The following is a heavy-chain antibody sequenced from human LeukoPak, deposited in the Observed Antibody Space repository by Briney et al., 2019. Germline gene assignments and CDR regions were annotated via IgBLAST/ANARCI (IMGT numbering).Heavy chain of an antibody. V-gene: IGHV4-39*07. CDR2: IYYSGST. J-gene: IGHJ6*03. D-gene: IGHD2-15*01. Sequence: SETLSLTCTVSGGSISSSSYYWGWIRQPPGKGLEWIGSIYYSGSTYYNPSLKSRVTRSVDTSKNQFSLKLSSVTAADTAVYYCARLSGRNYYYYYMDVWGKGTTVTVSS. CDR1: GGSISSSSYY. CDR3: ARLSGRNYYYYYMDV.